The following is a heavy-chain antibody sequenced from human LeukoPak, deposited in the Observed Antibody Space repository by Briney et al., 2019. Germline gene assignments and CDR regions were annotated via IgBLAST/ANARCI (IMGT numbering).Heavy chain of an antibody. CDR2: IYYSGST. Sequence: PSETLSLTCTVSGGSISSGGYYWSWIRQHPGKGLEWIGYIYYSGSTYYNPSLKSRVTISVDTSKNQFSLKLSSVTAADTAVYYCARESRSGYYYYYYGMDVWGQGTTVTVS. V-gene: IGHV4-31*03. CDR3: ARESRSGYYYYYYGMDV. D-gene: IGHD3-22*01. CDR1: GGSISSGGYY. J-gene: IGHJ6*02.